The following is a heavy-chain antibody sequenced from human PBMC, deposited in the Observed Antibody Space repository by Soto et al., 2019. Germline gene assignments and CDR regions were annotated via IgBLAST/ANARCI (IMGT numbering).Heavy chain of an antibody. CDR1: GGSISSYY. D-gene: IGHD2-2*01. CDR2: IYTDGST. Sequence: QVQLQESGPGLVKPSETLSLTCTVSGGSISSYYWSWIRQPAGKGLEWIGRIYTDGSTNYNPSLKGRVTMSVATSKYQFALTLSSVAAADTAVYYCASLLGYCSSTSCLHTYYYYGMDVWGQGTTVTVSS. J-gene: IGHJ6*02. V-gene: IGHV4-4*07. CDR3: ASLLGYCSSTSCLHTYYYYGMDV.